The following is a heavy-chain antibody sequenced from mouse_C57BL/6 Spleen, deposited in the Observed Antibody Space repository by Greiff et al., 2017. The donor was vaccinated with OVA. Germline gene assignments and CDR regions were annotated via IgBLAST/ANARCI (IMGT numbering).Heavy chain of an antibody. V-gene: IGHV1-80*01. D-gene: IGHD1-1*01. Sequence: QVQLQQSGAELVKPGASVKISCKASGYAFSSYWMNWVKQRPGKGLEWIGQIYPGDGDTNYNGKFKGKATLTADKSSSTAYMQLSSLTSEDSAVYFCARWRTTVVATDFDYWGQGTTLTVSS. CDR3: ARWRTTVVATDFDY. CDR2: IYPGDGDT. CDR1: GYAFSSYW. J-gene: IGHJ2*01.